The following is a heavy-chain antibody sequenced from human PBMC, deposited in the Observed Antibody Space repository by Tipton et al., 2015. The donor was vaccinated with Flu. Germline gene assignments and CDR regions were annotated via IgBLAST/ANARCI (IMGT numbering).Heavy chain of an antibody. J-gene: IGHJ2*01. D-gene: IGHD3-10*01. V-gene: IGHV4-59*01. CDR2: IYYSGST. CDR1: GGSISSYY. Sequence: TLSLTCTVSGGSISSYYWSWIRQPQGKGLEWIGYIYYSGSTNYNPSLKSRVTISVDTSKNQFSLKLNSVTAAATAVYYCARVCDPRIRYFDLWGRGPLVTVSS. CDR3: ARVCDPRIRYFDL.